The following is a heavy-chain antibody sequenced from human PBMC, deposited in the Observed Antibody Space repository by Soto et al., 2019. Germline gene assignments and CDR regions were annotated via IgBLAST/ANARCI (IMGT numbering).Heavy chain of an antibody. D-gene: IGHD2-21*02. V-gene: IGHV1-2*04. CDR3: ARELAYCGGDCPHYYYYGMDV. CDR1: GYTFTGYY. J-gene: IGHJ6*02. Sequence: ASVKVSCKASGYTFTGYYMHWVRQAPGQGLEWMGWINPNSGGTNYAQKFQGWVTMTRDTSISTAYMELSRLRSDDTAVYYCARELAYCGGDCPHYYYYGMDVWGQGTTVTVSS. CDR2: INPNSGGT.